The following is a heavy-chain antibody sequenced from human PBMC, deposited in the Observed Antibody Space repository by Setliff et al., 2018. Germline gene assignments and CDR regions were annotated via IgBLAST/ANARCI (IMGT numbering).Heavy chain of an antibody. CDR3: AREPSPSDALDI. V-gene: IGHV4-61*02. CDR1: GGSITSGNNY. CDR2: IYSIGSA. J-gene: IGHJ3*02. Sequence: SETLSLPCTVSGGSITSGNNYWSWIRQPAGKGLEWIGRIYSIGSATYNPSLKGRVTISLDRSENEFSLNLTSVTAADTAVYFCAREPSPSDALDIWGQGTMVTVSS.